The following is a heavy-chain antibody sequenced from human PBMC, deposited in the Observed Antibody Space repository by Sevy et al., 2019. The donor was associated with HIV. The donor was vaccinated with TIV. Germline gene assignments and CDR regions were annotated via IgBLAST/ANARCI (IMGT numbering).Heavy chain of an antibody. Sequence: ASVKVSCKASGYTFTSYAMNWVRQAPGQGLEWMGWINTNTGNPTYAQGSTGRFVFSLDTSVSTAYLQISSLKAEDTAVYYCARDRAAMVNHHYYYYGMDVWGQGTTVTVSS. J-gene: IGHJ6*02. V-gene: IGHV7-4-1*02. CDR1: GYTFTSYA. D-gene: IGHD5-18*01. CDR3: ARDRAAMVNHHYYYYGMDV. CDR2: INTNTGNP.